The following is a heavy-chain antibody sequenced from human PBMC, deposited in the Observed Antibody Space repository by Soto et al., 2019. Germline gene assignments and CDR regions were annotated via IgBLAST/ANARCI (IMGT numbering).Heavy chain of an antibody. CDR3: VKGPPFSSYDFWSGYYDY. CDR1: GFTFSSYA. J-gene: IGHJ4*02. Sequence: GGSLRLSCAASGFTFSSYAMHWVRQAPGKGLEWVAVISYDGSNKYYADSVKGRFTISRDNSKNTLYLQMNSLRAEDTAVYYCVKGPPFSSYDFWSGYYDYWGQGTLVTVSS. V-gene: IGHV3-30-3*01. CDR2: ISYDGSNK. D-gene: IGHD3-3*01.